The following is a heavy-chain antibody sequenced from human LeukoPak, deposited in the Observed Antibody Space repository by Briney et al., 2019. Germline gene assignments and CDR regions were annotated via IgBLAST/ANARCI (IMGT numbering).Heavy chain of an antibody. V-gene: IGHV1-2*02. CDR2: INPNSGGT. J-gene: IGHJ4*02. CDR1: GYSFTGYY. CDR3: ARALDRISMTF. Sequence: ASVKVSCKASGYSFTGYYIHWVRQAPGQGLEWMGWINPNSGGTNYAQQFQGRVTMTRDTSISTAYMELSRLRSDDTALYYCARALDRISMTFWGQGTQVTVSS. D-gene: IGHD2/OR15-2a*01.